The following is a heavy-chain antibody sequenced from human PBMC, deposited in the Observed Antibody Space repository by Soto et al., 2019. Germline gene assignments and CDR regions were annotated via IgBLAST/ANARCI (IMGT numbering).Heavy chain of an antibody. D-gene: IGHD5-12*01. CDR1: GGTFSSYA. CDR2: IIPIFGTA. CDR3: ARTRIVATISPYYYYGMDV. V-gene: IGHV1-69*13. J-gene: IGHJ6*02. Sequence: SVKVSCKASGGTFSSYAISWVRQAPGQGLEWMGGIIPIFGTANYAQKFQGRVTITADESTSTAYMELSSLRSEDTAGYYCARTRIVATISPYYYYGMDVWGQGTTVTVSS.